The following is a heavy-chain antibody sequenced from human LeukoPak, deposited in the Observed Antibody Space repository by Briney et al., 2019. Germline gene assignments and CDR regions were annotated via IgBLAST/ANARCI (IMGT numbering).Heavy chain of an antibody. D-gene: IGHD4-11*01. Sequence: GGSLRLSCPPSGFTFSTYWMSWVRQTPEKGLEWVANIKGDGSLINYADSVKGRFTISRDNAKNSLSLQMNSLTADDTGPYYCAREGLPYSRDYWGQGTLVTVSS. CDR1: GFTFSTYW. V-gene: IGHV3-7*01. CDR2: IKGDGSLI. J-gene: IGHJ4*02. CDR3: AREGLPYSRDY.